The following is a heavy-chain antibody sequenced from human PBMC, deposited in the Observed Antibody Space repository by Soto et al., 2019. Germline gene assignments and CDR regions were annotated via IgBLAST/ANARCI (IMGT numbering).Heavy chain of an antibody. Sequence: GGSLRLSCAASGFTFSSYAMSWVRHAPGKGLEWVSAISGSGGSTYYADSVKGRFTISRDNSKNTLYLQMNSLRAEDTAVYYCAKVIVEMATITPYYYYGMDVWGQGTTVTVSS. CDR2: ISGSGGST. CDR1: GFTFSSYA. D-gene: IGHD5-12*01. J-gene: IGHJ6*02. V-gene: IGHV3-23*01. CDR3: AKVIVEMATITPYYYYGMDV.